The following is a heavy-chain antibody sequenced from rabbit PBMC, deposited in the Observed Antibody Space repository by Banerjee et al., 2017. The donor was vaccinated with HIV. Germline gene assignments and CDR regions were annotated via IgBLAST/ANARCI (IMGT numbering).Heavy chain of an antibody. CDR2: INAVTGKA. D-gene: IGHD1-1*01. Sequence: QEQLVESGGGLVRPEGSLKLSCTASGFSFSNKAVMCWVRQAPGKGLQWIACINAVTGKAVYATWAKGRFTFSKTPSTTVTLQMTSLTAADTATYFCARDTSSSFSSYGMDLWGPGTLVTVS. CDR3: ARDTSSSFSSYGMDL. J-gene: IGHJ6*01. V-gene: IGHV1S45*01. CDR1: GFSFSNKAV.